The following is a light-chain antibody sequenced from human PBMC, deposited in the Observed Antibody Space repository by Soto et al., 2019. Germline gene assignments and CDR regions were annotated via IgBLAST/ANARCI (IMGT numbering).Light chain of an antibody. CDR3: QTWGNNIWV. J-gene: IGLJ2*01. V-gene: IGLV4-69*01. Sequence: QPVLTQSSSASASLGASVKLTCTLSGGHSNYAIAWYQQRPERGPRFLMKVDSDGNHRKGDGIPDRFSGSSSGAERYLTISSLQSEDEADYYCQTWGNNIWVFGGGTKLTVL. CDR2: VDSDGNH. CDR1: GGHSNYA.